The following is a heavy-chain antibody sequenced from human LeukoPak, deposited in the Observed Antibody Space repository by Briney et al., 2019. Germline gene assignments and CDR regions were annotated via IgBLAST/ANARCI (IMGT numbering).Heavy chain of an antibody. CDR3: ARVAPYYYYYYIDV. CDR1: GFTFSNFW. CDR2: IKEDGSEK. V-gene: IGHV3-7*01. J-gene: IGHJ6*03. Sequence: HPGGSLRLSCAASGFTFSNFWMSWVRQAPGKGLEWVANIKEDGSEKYYVDSVKGRLTISRDNAKNSLYLQMSSLRAEDTALYYCARVAPYYYYYYIDVWGKGTTVTVSS.